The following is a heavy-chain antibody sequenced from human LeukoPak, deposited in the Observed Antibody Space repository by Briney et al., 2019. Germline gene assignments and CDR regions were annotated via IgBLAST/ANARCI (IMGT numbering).Heavy chain of an antibody. CDR3: ARQSEGNWFDP. J-gene: IGHJ5*02. Sequence: SETLSLTCTVSGGSISSYYWSWIRQPPGKGLEWIGYIYYSGSTNYNPSLKSRVTISVDTSKNQFSLRLSSVTAADTAVYYCARQSEGNWFDPWGQGTLVTVSS. V-gene: IGHV4-59*08. CDR1: GGSISSYY. CDR2: IYYSGST.